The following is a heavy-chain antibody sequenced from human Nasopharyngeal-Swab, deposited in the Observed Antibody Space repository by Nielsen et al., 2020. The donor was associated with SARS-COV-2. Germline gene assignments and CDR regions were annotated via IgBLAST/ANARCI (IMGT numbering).Heavy chain of an antibody. CDR1: GFAFSSYA. CDR2: FSGSSGKT. CDR3: AKDGGGWYTSGWYYFDY. Sequence: GESLKISFAASGFAFSSYAMSWVRQTPGKGLEWVSSFSGSSGKTYYADYVKGRFTISRDTSKNTLYLQMNSLRADDTAVYYCAKDGGGWYTSGWYYFDYWGQGTLVTVSS. V-gene: IGHV3-23*01. J-gene: IGHJ4*02. D-gene: IGHD6-19*01.